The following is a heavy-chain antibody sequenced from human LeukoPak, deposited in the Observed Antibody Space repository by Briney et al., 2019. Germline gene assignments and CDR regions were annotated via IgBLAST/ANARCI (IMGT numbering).Heavy chain of an antibody. J-gene: IGHJ5*02. CDR1: GFTFSSYS. V-gene: IGHV3-21*01. CDR3: ATTIYYGSGSYPP. CDR2: ISSSSSYI. D-gene: IGHD3-10*01. Sequence: PGGSLRLSCAASGFTFSSYSMNWVRQAPGKGLEWVSSISSSSSYIYYADSVEGRFTISRDNAKNSLYLQMNSLRAEDTAVYYCATTIYYGSGSYPPWGQGTLVTVSS.